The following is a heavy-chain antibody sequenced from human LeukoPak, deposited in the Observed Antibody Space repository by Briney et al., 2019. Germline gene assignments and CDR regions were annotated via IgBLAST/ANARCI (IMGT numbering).Heavy chain of an antibody. CDR3: AKDRRAYVVPAAADY. Sequence: PGGSLRLSCTASGFTFDDYAMHWVRQAPGKGLDWVSGISWNSGDIVYADSVKGRFTISRDNSKNTLYLQMNSLRAEDTAVYYCAKDRRAYVVPAAADYWGQGTLVTVSS. D-gene: IGHD2-2*01. CDR1: GFTFDDYA. CDR2: ISWNSGDI. J-gene: IGHJ4*02. V-gene: IGHV3-9*01.